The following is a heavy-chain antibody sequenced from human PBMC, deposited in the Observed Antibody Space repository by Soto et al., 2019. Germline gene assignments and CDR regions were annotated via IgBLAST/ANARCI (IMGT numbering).Heavy chain of an antibody. D-gene: IGHD6-13*01. Sequence: ASVKVSCKASGYTFTSYYMHWVRQAPGQGLEWMGIINPSGGSTSYAQKFQGRVTMTRDTSTSTVYMELSSLRSEDTAVYYCARITVDEWGPWWSSSWNNAFDIWGQGTMVTVSS. CDR3: ARITVDEWGPWWSSSWNNAFDI. CDR1: GYTFTSYY. V-gene: IGHV1-46*01. J-gene: IGHJ3*02. CDR2: INPSGGST.